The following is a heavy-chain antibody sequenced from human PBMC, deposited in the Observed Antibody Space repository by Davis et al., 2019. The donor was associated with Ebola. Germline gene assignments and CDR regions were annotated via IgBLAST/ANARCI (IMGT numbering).Heavy chain of an antibody. CDR2: INPSGGST. CDR1: GYTFTSYY. D-gene: IGHD4-17*01. Sequence: AASVKVSCKASGYTFTSYYMHWVRQAPGQGLEWMGIINPSGGSTSYAQKFQGRVTMTRDTSTSTVYMELSSLRSEDTAVYYCARDHEAVTLYYYGMDVWGQGTTVTVSS. V-gene: IGHV1-46*01. J-gene: IGHJ6*02. CDR3: ARDHEAVTLYYYGMDV.